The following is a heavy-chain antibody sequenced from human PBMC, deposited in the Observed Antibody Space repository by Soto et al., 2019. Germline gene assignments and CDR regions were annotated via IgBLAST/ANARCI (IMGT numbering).Heavy chain of an antibody. CDR1: GFSFNTFD. V-gene: IGHV3-23*01. CDR2: ILGRDDTT. D-gene: IGHD6-19*01. CDR3: AKRISGWYYVDF. Sequence: PGGSLRLSCAASGFSFNTFDMSWVRQAPGEGLEWVSAILGRDDTTYYADSVKGRFTISRDNSENTLYLQMNSLRAEDTAVYYCAKRISGWYYVDFWGQGTLVTVSS. J-gene: IGHJ4*02.